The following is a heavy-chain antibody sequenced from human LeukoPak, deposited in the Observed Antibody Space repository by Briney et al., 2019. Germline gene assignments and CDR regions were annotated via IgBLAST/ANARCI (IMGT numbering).Heavy chain of an antibody. CDR1: GGSISSYY. D-gene: IGHD3-10*01. V-gene: IGHV4-59*01. CDR2: IYYSGST. J-gene: IGHJ4*02. CDR3: ASGDDDVVGFDY. Sequence: SETLSLTCTVSGGSISSYYWSWIRQPPGRGLEWIGYIYYSGSTNHNPSLKSRVTISVDTSKNQFSLKLSSVTAADTAVYYCASGDDDVVGFDYWGQGTLVTVSS.